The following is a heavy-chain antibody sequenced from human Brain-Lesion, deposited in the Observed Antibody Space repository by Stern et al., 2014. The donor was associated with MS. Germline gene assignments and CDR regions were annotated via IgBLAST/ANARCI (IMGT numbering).Heavy chain of an antibody. V-gene: IGHV4-61*02. Sequence: QVQLVESGPGLVKPSQTLSLSCTVSGGSISSGGYYWSWIRQPAGKGLEWIGRIFNSGSTRYNPSLKSRVPISIDTSKNQFSLRLNSMTAADTAVYYCARGRVVPGFQYYATDVWGQGTTVIVSS. CDR1: GGSISSGGYY. J-gene: IGHJ6*02. D-gene: IGHD2-2*01. CDR2: IFNSGST. CDR3: ARGRVVPGFQYYATDV.